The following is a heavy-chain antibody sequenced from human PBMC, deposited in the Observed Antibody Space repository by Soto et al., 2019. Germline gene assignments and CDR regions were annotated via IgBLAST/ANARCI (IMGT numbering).Heavy chain of an antibody. CDR2: IYYTGST. CDR1: GGSISSGSYY. D-gene: IGHD5-12*01. J-gene: IGHJ4*02. CDR3: ARHRSGYDYPQWYFDY. Sequence: QLQLQESGPGLVKPSETLSLTCTVSGGSISSGSYYWGWIRQPPGKGLEWIGSIYYTGSTYYNPSLKSRVTISVDTSKNQFSLKLSSVTAADTAVYYCARHRSGYDYPQWYFDYWGQGTLVTVSS. V-gene: IGHV4-39*01.